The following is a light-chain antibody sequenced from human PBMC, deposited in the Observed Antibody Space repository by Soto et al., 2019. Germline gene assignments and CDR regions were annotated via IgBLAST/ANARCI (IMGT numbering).Light chain of an antibody. Sequence: QSALTQPHSVSGSPGQSVTISCSGTSSDVGHYNFVSWYQHHPGKAPKLLIYDVTTRPSGVPDRFSGSKSGNTASLTISGVQAEDEADFYCCSYAGSYTWVFGGGTKVTVL. CDR1: SSDVGHYNF. CDR2: DVT. V-gene: IGLV2-11*01. J-gene: IGLJ3*02. CDR3: CSYAGSYTWV.